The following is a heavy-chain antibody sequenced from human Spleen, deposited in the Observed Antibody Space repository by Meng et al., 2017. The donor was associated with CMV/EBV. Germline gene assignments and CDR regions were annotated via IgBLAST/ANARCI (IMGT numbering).Heavy chain of an antibody. CDR1: GFTFNNYH. J-gene: IGHJ4*02. CDR2: ITSSDTYK. V-gene: IGHV3-21*06. Sequence: GESLKISCAASGFTFNNYHMSWVRQAPGKGLEWVSSITSSDTYKYYPDSFKGRFSISRDNARNFLYLQINNLRAEDTAVYYCAREFSSGYLYFDFWGQGTLDTVSS. D-gene: IGHD3-9*01. CDR3: AREFSSGYLYFDF.